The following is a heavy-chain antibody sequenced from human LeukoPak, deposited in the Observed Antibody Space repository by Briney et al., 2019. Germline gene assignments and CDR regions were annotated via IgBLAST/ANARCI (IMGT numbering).Heavy chain of an antibody. CDR1: GFTFSNYG. CDR3: ATTASRGPQSAEYFQY. V-gene: IGHV3-33*01. J-gene: IGHJ1*01. CDR2: IWYDGSNK. Sequence: GGSLRLSCAASGFTFSNYGMHWVRQAPGKGLEWVAVIWYDGSNKYCSDSVKGRFTISRDNSKNTLYLQMNSLRAEDTAVYYCATTASRGPQSAEYFQYWGQGTLVTVSS.